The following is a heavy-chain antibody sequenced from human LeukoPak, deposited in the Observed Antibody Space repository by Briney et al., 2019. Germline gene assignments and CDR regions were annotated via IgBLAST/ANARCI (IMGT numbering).Heavy chain of an antibody. CDR1: GFTSDDYA. Sequence: GGSLRLSCAVSGFTSDDYAMHWVRLVPGKGLEWVSGISWNSDTIGYGDSVKGRFTISRDNAKNSIYLQMNSLRVEDTAVYYCAKDIVGGGDDYWGQGTLVTVSS. CDR3: AKDIVGGGDDY. CDR2: ISWNSDTI. V-gene: IGHV3-9*02. D-gene: IGHD2-21*02. J-gene: IGHJ4*02.